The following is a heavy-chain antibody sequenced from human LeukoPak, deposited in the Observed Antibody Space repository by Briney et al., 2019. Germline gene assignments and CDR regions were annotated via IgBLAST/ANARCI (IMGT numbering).Heavy chain of an antibody. D-gene: IGHD5-18*01. CDR1: GGSFSGYY. CDR2: INHSGST. J-gene: IGHJ6*02. Sequence: SETLSLTCVVYGGSFSGYYWSWIRQPPGKGLEWIGEINHSGSTNYNPSLKSRVTISVDTSKNQFSLKLSSVTAADTAVYYCARQWIQLWPQAMEYYYYYYGMDVWGQGTTVTVSS. V-gene: IGHV4-34*01. CDR3: ARQWIQLWPQAMEYYYYYYGMDV.